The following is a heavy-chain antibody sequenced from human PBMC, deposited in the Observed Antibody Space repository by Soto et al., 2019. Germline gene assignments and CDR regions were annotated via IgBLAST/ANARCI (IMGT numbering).Heavy chain of an antibody. V-gene: IGHV4-61*01. D-gene: IGHD3-22*01. CDR1: GDSVTSGNYY. Sequence: KPSETLSLTCSVSGDSVTSGNYYWAWIRQPPGKGLERIGYISYSGTTNYNPSLESRVTTSLDTSTNHFSLKLSSVTAADTAVYYCARGGYKYNSYYYIHLFDYWGQGTLVTVSS. CDR3: ARGGYKYNSYYYIHLFDY. J-gene: IGHJ4*02. CDR2: ISYSGTT.